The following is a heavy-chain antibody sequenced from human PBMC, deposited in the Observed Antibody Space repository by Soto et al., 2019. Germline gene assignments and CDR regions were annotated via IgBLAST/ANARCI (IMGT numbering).Heavy chain of an antibody. CDR2: IYPGDSDT. J-gene: IGHJ6*03. CDR1: GYSFTSYW. Sequence: PGDSLKISCKGSGYSFTSYWIGWVRQMPGKGLEWMGIIYPGDSDTRYSPSFQGQVTISADKSISTAYLQWSSLKASDTAMYYCARQDIVVVPAASSEWSNYYYYYMDVWGKGTTVTVSS. V-gene: IGHV5-51*01. D-gene: IGHD2-2*01. CDR3: ARQDIVVVPAASSEWSNYYYYYMDV.